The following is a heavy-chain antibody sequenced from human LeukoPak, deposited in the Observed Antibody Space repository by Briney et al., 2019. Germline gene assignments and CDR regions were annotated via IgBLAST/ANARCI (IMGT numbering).Heavy chain of an antibody. CDR1: GFTFSDNY. Sequence: PGGSLRLSCAASGFTFSDNYMSWIRQAPGKGLEWISYISSRGITTYYADSVKGRFTISRDNAKNSLYLQMNSLRAEDTAVYYCAREYYDILTGSYYYYYYYMDVWGKGTTVTISS. V-gene: IGHV3-11*04. J-gene: IGHJ6*03. CDR3: AREYYDILTGSYYYYYYYMDV. CDR2: ISSRGITT. D-gene: IGHD3-9*01.